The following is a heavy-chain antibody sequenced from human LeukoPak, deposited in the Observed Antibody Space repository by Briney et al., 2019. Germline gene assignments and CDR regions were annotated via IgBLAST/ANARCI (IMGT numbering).Heavy chain of an antibody. Sequence: GGSLRLSCAASRFTFTNYWMSWVRQAPGKGLEWVANIKQDGSEKYYVDSVKGRFTISRDNAKNSLYLQMNSLRAEDTAVYYCAGHSSGSWYYYYYYMDVWGKGTTVTISS. J-gene: IGHJ6*03. CDR2: IKQDGSEK. CDR3: AGHSSGSWYYYYYYMDV. D-gene: IGHD6-13*01. V-gene: IGHV3-7*01. CDR1: RFTFTNYW.